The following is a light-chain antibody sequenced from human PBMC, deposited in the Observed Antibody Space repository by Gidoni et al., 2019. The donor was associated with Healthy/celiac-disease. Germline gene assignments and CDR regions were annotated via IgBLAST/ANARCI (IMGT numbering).Light chain of an antibody. V-gene: IGLV1-44*01. CDR3: ATWDDSLNGWV. CDR2: RNN. CDR1: SSNIGNNA. J-gene: IGLJ3*02. Sequence: QSVLTQPPSASGTPGQGVTISCSGSSSNIGNNAVNWYQHLPGTAPKLLIYRNNQRPSGVPDRFSGSKSGTSASLAISGLQSEDETDYYCATWDDSLNGWVFGGGTKLTV.